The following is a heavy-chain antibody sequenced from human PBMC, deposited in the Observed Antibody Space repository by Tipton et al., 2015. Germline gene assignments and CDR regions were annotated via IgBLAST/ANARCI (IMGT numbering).Heavy chain of an antibody. CDR2: ISFSDTT. CDR3: VRHGPWITGSLGYFDP. V-gene: IGHV4-38-2*01. Sequence: TLSLTCAVSAYSISSDYYWGWIRQPPGKGLEWIGYISFSDTTHYNPSLKSRITISLNTSKNQFSLRLSSVTAADTAVYKCVRHGPWITGSLGYFDPWGQGTLVTVSS. CDR1: AYSISSDYY. J-gene: IGHJ5*02. D-gene: IGHD1-20*01.